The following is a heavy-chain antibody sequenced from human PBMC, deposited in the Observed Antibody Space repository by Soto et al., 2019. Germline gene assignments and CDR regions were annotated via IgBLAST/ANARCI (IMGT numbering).Heavy chain of an antibody. CDR1: GGSISSGGYY. CDR2: IYYSGST. J-gene: IGHJ5*02. Sequence: PSETLSLTCTVSGGSISSGGYYWSWIRQHPGKGLEWIGYIYYSGSTYYNPSLKSRVTISVDTSKNQFSLKLSSVTAADTAVYYCATYCSGGSCYPTHNRFDPWGQGTLVTVSS. D-gene: IGHD2-15*01. CDR3: ATYCSGGSCYPTHNRFDP. V-gene: IGHV4-31*03.